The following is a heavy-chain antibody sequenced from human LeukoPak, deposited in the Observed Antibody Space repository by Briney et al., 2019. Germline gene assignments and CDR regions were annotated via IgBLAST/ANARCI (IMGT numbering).Heavy chain of an antibody. CDR1: GFTFSNYA. D-gene: IGHD5-18*01. Sequence: GGSLRLSCAASGFTFSNYAMSWVRQAPGKGLEWVSSISGSGGSTYYADSVKGRFTISRDNSKNTLYLQMNSLRAEDTAVYYCAKRGSGYSYGKYFDYWGQGTLVTVSS. CDR3: AKRGSGYSYGKYFDY. J-gene: IGHJ4*02. CDR2: ISGSGGST. V-gene: IGHV3-23*01.